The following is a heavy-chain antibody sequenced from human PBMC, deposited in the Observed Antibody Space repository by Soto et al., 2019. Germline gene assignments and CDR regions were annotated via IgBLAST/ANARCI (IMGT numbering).Heavy chain of an antibody. CDR3: FFFQAEDGIRDL. D-gene: IGHD2-21*01. Sequence: KGLKWIGKINRSRSTNYNPSLMSRCTISADTSKNQVSLKLNSVTAADTAVYYFFFFQAEDGIRDL. CDR2: INRSRST. J-gene: IGHJ2*01. V-gene: IGHV4-34*01.